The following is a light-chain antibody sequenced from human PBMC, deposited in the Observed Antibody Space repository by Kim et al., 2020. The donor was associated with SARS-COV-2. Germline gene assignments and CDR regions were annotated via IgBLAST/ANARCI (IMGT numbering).Light chain of an antibody. CDR1: SSDVGGYNY. CDR2: DFT. V-gene: IGLV2-14*03. J-gene: IGLJ1*01. CDR3: SSYARSNTYV. Sequence: GQSITISCTGTSSDVGGYNYVSWYQQHPGKAPKLMIYDFTKRPSGVSNRFSGSKSGNTASLTISGLQAEDESDYYCSSYARSNTYVFGTGTKVTVL.